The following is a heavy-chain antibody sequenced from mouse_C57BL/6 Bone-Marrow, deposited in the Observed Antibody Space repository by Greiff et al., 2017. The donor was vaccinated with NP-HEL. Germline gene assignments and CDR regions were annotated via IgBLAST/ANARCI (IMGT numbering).Heavy chain of an antibody. J-gene: IGHJ4*01. CDR1: GFNIKDYY. V-gene: IGHV14-2*01. CDR2: IDPEDGET. Sequence: VQLQQSGAELVKPGASVKLSCTASGFNIKDYYMHWVKQRTEQGLEWIGRIDPEDGETKYAPKFQGKATITADTSSNTAYLQLSSLTSEYTAVYYCARDYYGSSYRYYYAMDYWGQGTSVTVSS. CDR3: ARDYYGSSYRYYYAMDY. D-gene: IGHD1-1*01.